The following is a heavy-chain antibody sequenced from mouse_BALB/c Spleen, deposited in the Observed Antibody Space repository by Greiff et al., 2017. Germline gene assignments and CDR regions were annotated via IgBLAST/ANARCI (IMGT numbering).Heavy chain of an antibody. J-gene: IGHJ4*01. Sequence: EVQGVESGGGLVQPGGSRKLSCAASGFTFSSFGMHWVRQAPGKGLEWVAYISSGSSTNYYADTVKGRFTISRDNPKNTLFLQMTMLTAEDTAMYYCAREGYGRAMDYWGQGTSVTVSS. CDR3: AREGYGRAMDY. D-gene: IGHD1-1*01. CDR2: ISSGSSTN. CDR1: GFTFSSFG. V-gene: IGHV5-17*02.